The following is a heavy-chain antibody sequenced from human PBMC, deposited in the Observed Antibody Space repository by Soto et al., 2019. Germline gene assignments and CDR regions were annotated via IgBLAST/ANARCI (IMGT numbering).Heavy chain of an antibody. CDR3: ARDGSETLVNGIRAFDI. D-gene: IGHD3-10*01. Sequence: SETLSLTCAVSGDSISSTNWWSWVRQPPGKGLEWIGEIYHSGNTKYSPSLKSRVTISIDKSKNQFSLKLSSVTAADTAVYYCARDGSETLVNGIRAFDIWGQVTMVT. V-gene: IGHV4-4*02. CDR1: GDSISSTNW. CDR2: IYHSGNT. J-gene: IGHJ3*02.